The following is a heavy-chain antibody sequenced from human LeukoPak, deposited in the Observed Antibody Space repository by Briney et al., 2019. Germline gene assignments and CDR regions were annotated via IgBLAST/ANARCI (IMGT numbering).Heavy chain of an antibody. CDR3: PRGLAHRYSSGWCFDY. D-gene: IGHD6-19*01. J-gene: IGHJ4*02. CDR1: GYTFTGYY. V-gene: IGHV1-2*06. Sequence: ASVKVSCKASGYTFTGYYMHWVRQAPGQGLEWMGRINPNSGGTNYAQKFQGRVTMTRDTSISTTYMELSRLRSDDTAVYYCPRGLAHRYSSGWCFDYWGQGTLVTVSS. CDR2: INPNSGGT.